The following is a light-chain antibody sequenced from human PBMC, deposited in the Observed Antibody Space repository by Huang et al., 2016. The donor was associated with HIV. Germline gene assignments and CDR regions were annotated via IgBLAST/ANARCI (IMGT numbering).Light chain of an antibody. J-gene: IGKJ1*01. CDR2: AAS. V-gene: IGKV1-39*01. Sequence: DIQMTQSPSSLSASVGDRVTITCRASQSISSYLNWYQQIPGKAPKVLIYAASNLQSGVPSRFSGSGSGKDFTLTISSLQPEDFSTYYCQQTYSTPWTFGQGTKVEIK. CDR1: QSISSY. CDR3: QQTYSTPWT.